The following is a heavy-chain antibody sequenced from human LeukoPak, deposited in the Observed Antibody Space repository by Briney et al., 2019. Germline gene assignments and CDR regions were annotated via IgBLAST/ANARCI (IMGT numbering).Heavy chain of an antibody. Sequence: PSETLSLTCTVSGGSISSSSYYWGWIRQPPGKGLEWIGSIYYSGSTNYNPSLKSRVTMSVDTSKNQFSLKLSSVTAADTAVYYCARDKVTVTGNWFDPWGQGTLVTVSS. CDR3: ARDKVTVTGNWFDP. CDR2: IYYSGST. CDR1: GGSISSSSYY. J-gene: IGHJ5*02. V-gene: IGHV4-39*07. D-gene: IGHD4-17*01.